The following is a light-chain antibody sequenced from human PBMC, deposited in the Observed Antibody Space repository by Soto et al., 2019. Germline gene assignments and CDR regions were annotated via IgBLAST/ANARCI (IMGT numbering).Light chain of an antibody. CDR3: LLSYSGAHVV. Sequence: QAVVTQEPSLTVSPGGTVTLTCGSSTGAVTSGHYHYWFQQKPGQAPRTLIYDTSNKHSWTPARFSGSLLGGKAALTLSGAQPEDEAEYYCLLSYSGAHVVFGGGTKVTVL. V-gene: IGLV7-46*01. J-gene: IGLJ2*01. CDR2: DTS. CDR1: TGAVTSGHY.